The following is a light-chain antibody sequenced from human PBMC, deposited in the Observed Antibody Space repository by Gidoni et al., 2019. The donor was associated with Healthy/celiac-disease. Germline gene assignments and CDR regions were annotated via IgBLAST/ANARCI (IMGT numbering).Light chain of an antibody. CDR2: GAS. CDR3: QQYGSSPLYT. V-gene: IGKV3-20*01. J-gene: IGKJ2*01. CDR1: QSVSSSY. Sequence: IVLPQSPRTLSLSPGERATLSCRASQSVSSSYLAWYQQKPGQAPRLLIYGASSRATGIPDRFSGSGSGTDITLTISRLEPEDFAVYYCQQYGSSPLYTFGQGTKLEIK.